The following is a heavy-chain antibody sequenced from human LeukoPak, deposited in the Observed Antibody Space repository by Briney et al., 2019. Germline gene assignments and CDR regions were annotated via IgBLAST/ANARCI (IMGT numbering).Heavy chain of an antibody. D-gene: IGHD3-10*01. V-gene: IGHV1-2*02. CDR3: ARDGEYGTGSYYRGCFDY. CDR1: GYSFTAFY. J-gene: IGHJ4*02. Sequence: ASVRVSCKASGYSFTAFYIHWVRQAPGQGLEWMGWIHPRSGETNYAYKFRGRVTMTRDTSISTTYMDLGSLGSDDTAVYYCARDGEYGTGSYYRGCFDYWGQGTLVTVSS. CDR2: IHPRSGET.